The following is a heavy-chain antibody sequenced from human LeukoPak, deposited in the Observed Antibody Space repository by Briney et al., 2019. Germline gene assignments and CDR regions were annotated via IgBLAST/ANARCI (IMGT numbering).Heavy chain of an antibody. D-gene: IGHD3-3*01. CDR3: ARDLRQRFLEGNWFDP. V-gene: IGHV1-46*01. CDR1: GYTFTSYY. J-gene: IGHJ5*02. CDR2: INPSGGST. Sequence: ASVKVSCKASGYTFTSYYMHWVRQAPGQGLEWMGIINPSGGSTSYAQKFQGRVTMTRDMSTSAVYMELSSLRSEDTAVYYCARDLRQRFLEGNWFDPWGQGTLVTVSS.